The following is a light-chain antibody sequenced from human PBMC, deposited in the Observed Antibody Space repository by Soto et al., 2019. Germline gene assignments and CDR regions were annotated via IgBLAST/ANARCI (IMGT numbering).Light chain of an antibody. Sequence: QSALTQPRSVSGSPGQSVTISCTGTSSDIGTYDYVSWYQQYPGKAPKLIISDVTKRPSGVPDRFSGSKSGNTASLIISGLQAEDEADYYCCSYAGRSDVVFGGGTKVTVL. CDR2: DVT. J-gene: IGLJ2*01. CDR3: CSYAGRSDVV. V-gene: IGLV2-11*01. CDR1: SSDIGTYDY.